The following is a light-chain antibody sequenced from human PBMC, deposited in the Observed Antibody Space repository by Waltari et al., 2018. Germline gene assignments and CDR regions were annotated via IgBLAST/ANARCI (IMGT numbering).Light chain of an antibody. CDR1: QSVLYSSNNKKY. CDR2: CAS. CDR3: QQYYSSPYT. J-gene: IGKJ2*01. Sequence: DIVMTQSPDSLAVSLGVRATTNCKLSQSVLYSSNNKKYLAWYHQKPGQHPKLLIYCASTREFVIPDRFSSSVSVTDFTLTISSLQAEDVAVYYCQQYYSSPYTFGQVTKLKIK. V-gene: IGKV4-1*01.